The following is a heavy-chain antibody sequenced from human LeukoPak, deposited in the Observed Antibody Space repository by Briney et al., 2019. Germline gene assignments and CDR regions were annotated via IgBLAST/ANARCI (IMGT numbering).Heavy chain of an antibody. CDR1: GYSFTSYW. J-gene: IGHJ3*02. CDR2: IYPGDPDT. V-gene: IGHV5-51*01. CDR3: ARRYYYDSIGAFDI. Sequence: GESLKISCKGSGYSFTSYWLGWVRQMPGKGLEWMGIIYPGDPDTRYSPSFQGQVTISADKSISTAYLQWSSLKASDTAMYYCARRYYYDSIGAFDIWGQGTMVTVSS. D-gene: IGHD3-22*01.